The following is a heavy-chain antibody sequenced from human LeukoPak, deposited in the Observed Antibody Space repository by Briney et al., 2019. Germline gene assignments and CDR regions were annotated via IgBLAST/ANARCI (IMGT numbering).Heavy chain of an antibody. CDR2: IWYDGSNK. CDR3: AKDYGSGWYYYFDY. D-gene: IGHD6-19*01. V-gene: IGHV3-33*06. CDR1: GFTFSSYG. J-gene: IGHJ4*02. Sequence: GRSLRLSCAASGFTFSSYGMHWVRQAPGKGLEWVAVIWYDGSNKYYADSVKGRFTISRGNSKNTLYLQMNSLRAEDTAVYYCAKDYGSGWYYYFDYWGQGTLVTVSS.